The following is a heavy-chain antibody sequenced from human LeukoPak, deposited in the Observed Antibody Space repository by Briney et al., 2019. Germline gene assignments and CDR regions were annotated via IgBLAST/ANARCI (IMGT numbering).Heavy chain of an antibody. CDR1: GGTFSSYG. CDR3: AMGFGDYVLGYAFDI. Sequence: ASVKVSCKASGGTFSSYGINWVRQAPGQGLEWMGGIIPIFGTADYAPRFQGRVTITADESTSTAYMELRSLRSDDTAVYYCAMGFGDYVLGYAFDIWGQGTMVTVSS. V-gene: IGHV1-69*13. CDR2: IIPIFGTA. D-gene: IGHD3-16*01. J-gene: IGHJ3*02.